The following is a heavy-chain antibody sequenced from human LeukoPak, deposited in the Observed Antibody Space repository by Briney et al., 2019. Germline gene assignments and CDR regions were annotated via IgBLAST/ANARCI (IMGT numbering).Heavy chain of an antibody. CDR3: ARGRDMTTSPFDY. V-gene: IGHV1-69*04. CDR2: IIPILGIA. D-gene: IGHD4-17*01. J-gene: IGHJ4*02. Sequence: GASVKVSCKASGGTFSSYAISWVRQAPGQGLEWMGRIIPILGIANYAQKFQGRVTITADKSTSTAYMELSSLRSEDTAVYYCARGRDMTTSPFDYWGQGTLVTVPS. CDR1: GGTFSSYA.